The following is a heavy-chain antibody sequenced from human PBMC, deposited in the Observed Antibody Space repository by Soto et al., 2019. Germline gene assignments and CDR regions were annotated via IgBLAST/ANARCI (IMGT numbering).Heavy chain of an antibody. CDR2: IWYDGSSK. V-gene: IGHV3-33*01. J-gene: IGHJ3*01. D-gene: IGHD2-15*01. Sequence: QVQLVESGGGVVQPGRSLRLSCAASGFIFSSYGMHWVRQAPGKGLEWVALIWYDGSSKYYADAVEGRFSISRDNSNNAVFLQMNSPRAEDTAVYYCVRDSQCSTVNCYFSRCGACADWGQGTMVIVSS. CDR3: VRDSQCSTVNCYFSRCGACAD. CDR1: GFIFSSYG.